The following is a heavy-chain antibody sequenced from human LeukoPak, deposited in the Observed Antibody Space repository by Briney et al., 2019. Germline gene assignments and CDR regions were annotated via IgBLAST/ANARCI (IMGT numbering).Heavy chain of an antibody. Sequence: GASVKVSCKASGGTFSSYAISWVRQAPGQGLEWMGWSNAGNGNTKYSQEFQGRVTITRDTSASTAYMELSSLRSEDMAVYYCARSGDYDSSGWDAFDIWGQGTMVTVSS. D-gene: IGHD3-22*01. CDR1: GGTFSSYA. V-gene: IGHV1-3*02. CDR2: SNAGNGNT. J-gene: IGHJ3*02. CDR3: ARSGDYDSSGWDAFDI.